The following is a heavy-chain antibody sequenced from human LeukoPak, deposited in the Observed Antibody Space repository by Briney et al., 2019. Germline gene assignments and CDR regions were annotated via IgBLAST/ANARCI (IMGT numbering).Heavy chain of an antibody. CDR3: AKVRGLQGILYFDY. V-gene: IGHV3-23*01. CDR1: GFTFSSYG. CDR2: ISGSGGST. Sequence: GGSLRLSCAASGFTFSSYGMSWVRQAPGKGLEWVSAISGSGGSTYYADSVKGRFTISRDNSKNTLYLQMNSLRAEDTAVYYCAKVRGLQGILYFDYWGQGTLVTVSS. J-gene: IGHJ4*02. D-gene: IGHD2-21*02.